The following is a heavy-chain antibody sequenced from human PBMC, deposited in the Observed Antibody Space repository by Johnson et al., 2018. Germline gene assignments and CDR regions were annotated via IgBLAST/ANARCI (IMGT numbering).Heavy chain of an antibody. CDR1: GFTFSSYN. Sequence: EVQLVESGGGLVQPGGSLRISCAASGFTFSSYNINWVRQAPGKGLEWVSYISTRGSILYYADSVKGRFSISRDNAKNSLYLQMNSLRVEDTAVYYCARDPPRNYGSGSGNMDLWGKGTTVTVSS. CDR3: ARDPPRNYGSGSGNMDL. CDR2: ISTRGSIL. D-gene: IGHD3-10*01. V-gene: IGHV3-48*01. J-gene: IGHJ6*03.